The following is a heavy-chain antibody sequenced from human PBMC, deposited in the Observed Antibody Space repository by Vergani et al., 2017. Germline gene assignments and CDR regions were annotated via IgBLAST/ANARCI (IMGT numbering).Heavy chain of an antibody. CDR3: ARDVGDGH. D-gene: IGHD3-10*01. CDR1: GFTFDDYA. CDR2: ISWNSGSI. V-gene: IGHV3-9*01. J-gene: IGHJ4*02. Sequence: EVQLVESGGGLVQPGRSLRLSCAASGFTFDDYAMHWVRQAPGKGLEWVSGISWNSGSIGYADSVKGRFTISRDNAKNSLYLQMNGLRVEDTGMYYCARDVGDGHWGQGTLVTVSS.